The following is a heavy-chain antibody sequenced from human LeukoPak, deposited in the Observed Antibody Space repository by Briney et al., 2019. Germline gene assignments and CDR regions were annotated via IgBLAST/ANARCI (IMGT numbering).Heavy chain of an antibody. Sequence: SVKVSCKASVFTFTSSAVRWVRQARGQRLEWVGWIVVGSGNTNYAQKFQERVTITRDMSTSTAYMELSSLRSEDTAVYYCAATGLVGATIYYYYYMDVWGKGTTVTVSS. D-gene: IGHD1-26*01. J-gene: IGHJ6*03. CDR3: AATGLVGATIYYYYYMDV. V-gene: IGHV1-58*01. CDR2: IVVGSGNT. CDR1: VFTFTSSA.